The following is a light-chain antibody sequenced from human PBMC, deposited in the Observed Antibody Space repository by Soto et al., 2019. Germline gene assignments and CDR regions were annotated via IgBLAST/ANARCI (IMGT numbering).Light chain of an antibody. J-gene: IGLJ1*01. CDR3: CSYAGSSNSHV. CDR2: EVS. Sequence: QSALTQPASVSGSPGQSITISCPGTRRDVGSYNLVSWYQQHPGKAPKLMIYEVSKRPSGVSNRFSGSKSGNTASLTISGLQAEDEADYYCCSYAGSSNSHVFGTGTKVTVL. V-gene: IGLV2-23*02. CDR1: RRDVGSYNL.